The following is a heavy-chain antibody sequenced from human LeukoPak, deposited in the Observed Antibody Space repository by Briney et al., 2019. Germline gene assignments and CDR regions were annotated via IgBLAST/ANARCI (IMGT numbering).Heavy chain of an antibody. V-gene: IGHV1-8*01. D-gene: IGHD1/OR15-1a*01. CDR2: MSPNSGDT. CDR3: AHVRRGPWNTSGVRWFDP. Sequence: ASVKVSCKASGYTFTSYDINWVRQATGQGLEWMGWMSPNSGDTGYAQKFQGRVTMTRNTSINTAYMELSSLRSEDTAVYYCAHVRRGPWNTSGVRWFDPWGQGTLVTVSS. CDR1: GYTFTSYD. J-gene: IGHJ5*02.